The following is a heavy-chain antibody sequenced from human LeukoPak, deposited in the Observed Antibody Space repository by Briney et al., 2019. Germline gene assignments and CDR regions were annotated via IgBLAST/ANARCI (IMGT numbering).Heavy chain of an antibody. D-gene: IGHD3-3*01. J-gene: IGHJ4*02. CDR2: MNPNSGNT. CDR3: ARGNDFWSGYPDY. V-gene: IGHV1-8*01. CDR1: GYTFTSYD. Sequence: ASVKVSCKASGYTFTSYDINWVRQATGQGLEWMGWMNPNSGNTGYAQKFQGRVTMTRNTSISTAYMELSRLRSDDTAVYYCARGNDFWSGYPDYWGQGTLVTVSS.